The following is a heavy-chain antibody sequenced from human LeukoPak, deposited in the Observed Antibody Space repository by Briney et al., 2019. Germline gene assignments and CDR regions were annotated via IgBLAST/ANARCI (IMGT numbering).Heavy chain of an antibody. CDR3: TTRISNYYGSGSKMDAFDI. CDR1: GFTFSNAW. D-gene: IGHD3-10*01. J-gene: IGHJ3*02. Sequence: GGSLRLSCAASGFTFSNAWMSRVRQAPGKGLEWVGRIKSKSDGGTTDYAAHVKGRFTIPRDDSKNTLYLQMNSLKTEDTAVYYCTTRISNYYGSGSKMDAFDIWGQGTMVTVSS. V-gene: IGHV3-15*01. CDR2: IKSKSDGGTT.